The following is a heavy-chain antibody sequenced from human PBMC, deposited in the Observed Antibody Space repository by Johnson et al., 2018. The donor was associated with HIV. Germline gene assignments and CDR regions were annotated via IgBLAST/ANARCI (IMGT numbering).Heavy chain of an antibody. CDR3: AKLFPLRSGTIGAFDI. J-gene: IGHJ3*02. CDR2: IRYDGTNK. Sequence: QVQLVESGGGVVQPGRSLRLSCAASGFTFSSYGMHWVRQAPGKGLEGVAFIRYDGTNKYYADSMKGRFTISRDNSKNTLYLQMNSLRAEDTAVYYCAKLFPLRSGTIGAFDIWGQGTMVTVSS. D-gene: IGHD1-7*01. CDR1: GFTFSSYG. V-gene: IGHV3-30*02.